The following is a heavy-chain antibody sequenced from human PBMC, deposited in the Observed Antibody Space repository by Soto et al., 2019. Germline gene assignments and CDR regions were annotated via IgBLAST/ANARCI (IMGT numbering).Heavy chain of an antibody. J-gene: IGHJ4*02. CDR3: ARLVYDSRLNYLYFDH. CDR2: VYNDGSA. Sequence: SETLSLTCDVSGVSISSGNWWSWVRQPPGKGLEWIAEVYNDGSANYHPSLESRATISVDRSKNQFSLRLSSVAAADTGKYYCARLVYDSRLNYLYFDHWGQGTLVTAPQ. V-gene: IGHV4-4*02. D-gene: IGHD3-22*01. CDR1: GVSISSGNW.